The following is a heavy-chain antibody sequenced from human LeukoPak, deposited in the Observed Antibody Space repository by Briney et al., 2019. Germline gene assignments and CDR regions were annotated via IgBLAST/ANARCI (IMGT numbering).Heavy chain of an antibody. CDR1: GYTFTSYY. D-gene: IGHD1-1*01. V-gene: IGHV1-46*01. Sequence: ASVKVSCKASGYTFTSYYMHWVRQAPGQGLEWMGIINPSGGSTSYAEKFQGRVTMTRDMSTSTVYMELSSLRSEDTAVYYCARDKQLDWAHYYYHMDVWGKGTTVTVSS. CDR3: ARDKQLDWAHYYYHMDV. J-gene: IGHJ6*03. CDR2: INPSGGST.